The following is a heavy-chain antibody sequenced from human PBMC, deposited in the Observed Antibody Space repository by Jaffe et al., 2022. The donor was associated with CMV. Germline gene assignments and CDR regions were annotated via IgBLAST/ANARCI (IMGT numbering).Heavy chain of an antibody. CDR1: GFTFSSYS. V-gene: IGHV3-21*01. Sequence: EVQLVESGGGLVKPGGSLRLSCAASGFTFSSYSMNWVRQAPGKGLEWVSSISSSSSYIYYADSVKGRFTISRDNAKNSLYLQMNSLRAEDTAVYYCARVVLNDILTGYYDYYYYYYMDVWGKGTTVTVSS. CDR3: ARVVLNDILTGYYDYYYYYYMDV. D-gene: IGHD3-9*01. CDR2: ISSSSSYI. J-gene: IGHJ6*03.